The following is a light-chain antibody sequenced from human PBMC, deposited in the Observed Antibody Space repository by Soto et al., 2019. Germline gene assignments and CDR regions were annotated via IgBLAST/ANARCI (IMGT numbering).Light chain of an antibody. CDR1: QSVSSSY. CDR2: DAS. V-gene: IGKV3D-7*01. Sequence: EIVLTQSPATLSLSPGERATLSCRASQSVSSSYLAWYQQKRGQAPRLLIHDASSRATGIPARFSGSGSETEFTLTISSLQAEDSAVYFCQQYNNWPTWTFGQGTKVDIK. CDR3: QQYNNWPTWT. J-gene: IGKJ1*01.